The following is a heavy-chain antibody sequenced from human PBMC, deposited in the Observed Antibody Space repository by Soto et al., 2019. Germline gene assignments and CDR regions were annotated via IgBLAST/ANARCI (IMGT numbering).Heavy chain of an antibody. CDR1: GYTFTSYA. D-gene: IGHD3-10*01. J-gene: IGHJ5*02. V-gene: IGHV1-3*05. CDR3: ARGTPVWFDP. CDR2: INAGNGNT. Sequence: QVQLVQSGAEEKKPGASVKVSCKASGYTFTSYAMHWVRQAPGQRLEWMGWINAGNGNTKYSQKFQGRVTITRDTSASTAHRELTSLRSEDTAVYYCARGTPVWFDPWGQGTLVTVSS.